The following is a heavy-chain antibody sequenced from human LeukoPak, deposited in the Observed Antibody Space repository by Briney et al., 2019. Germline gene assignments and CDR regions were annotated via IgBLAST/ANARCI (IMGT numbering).Heavy chain of an antibody. V-gene: IGHV4-39*07. J-gene: IGHJ4*02. CDR2: IYYSGST. D-gene: IGHD5-24*01. CDR1: GGSISSSSHY. Sequence: SETLSLTCTVSGGSISSSSHYWGWIRQPPGKGLEWIGSIYYSGSTYYNPSLKSRVTISVDTSKNQFSLKLSSVTAADTAVYYCARVAGYNYFDYWGQGTLVTVSS. CDR3: ARVAGYNYFDY.